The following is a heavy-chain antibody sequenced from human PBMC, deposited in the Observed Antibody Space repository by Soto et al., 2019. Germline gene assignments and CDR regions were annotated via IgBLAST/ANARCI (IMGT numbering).Heavy chain of an antibody. Sequence: GGSLRLSCAASGFTFSSYAMLWVRQAPGKGLEWVALISYDGSNKYYADSVKGRFTISRDNSKNTLYVQMNSLRAEDTSVYYCARSSTVTTFHDAFDIWGQGTMVTVS. V-gene: IGHV3-30-3*01. CDR3: ARSSTVTTFHDAFDI. D-gene: IGHD4-17*01. J-gene: IGHJ3*02. CDR1: GFTFSSYA. CDR2: ISYDGSNK.